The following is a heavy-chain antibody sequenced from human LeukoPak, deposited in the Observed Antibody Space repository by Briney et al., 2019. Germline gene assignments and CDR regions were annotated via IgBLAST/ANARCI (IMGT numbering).Heavy chain of an antibody. V-gene: IGHV1-46*04. CDR2: INPSGGST. CDR1: GYTFTIYY. CDR3: ARDDGGSGWYRFDP. Sequence: ASVKVSCMASGYTFTIYYMHWVRPAPGQGLEWMGIINPSGGSTSYAQKLQGRVTMTRDTSTSTVYMELSSLRSEDTAVYYGARDDGGSGWYRFDPWGQGTLVTVSS. J-gene: IGHJ5*02. D-gene: IGHD6-19*01.